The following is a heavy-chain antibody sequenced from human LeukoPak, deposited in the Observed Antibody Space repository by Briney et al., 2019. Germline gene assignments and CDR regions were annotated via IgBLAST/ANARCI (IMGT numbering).Heavy chain of an antibody. V-gene: IGHV1-8*01. CDR1: GYTFTSYD. D-gene: IGHD3-10*01. J-gene: IGHJ4*02. CDR3: ARMRWRRYHGSGSYYTYDY. CDR2: MNPNSGNT. Sequence: ASVKVSCKASGYTFTSYDIYWVRQATGQGLEWMGWMNPNSGNTGYAQKFQGRVTMTRNTSISTAYMELSSLRSEDTAVYYCARMRWRRYHGSGSYYTYDYWGQGTLVTVSS.